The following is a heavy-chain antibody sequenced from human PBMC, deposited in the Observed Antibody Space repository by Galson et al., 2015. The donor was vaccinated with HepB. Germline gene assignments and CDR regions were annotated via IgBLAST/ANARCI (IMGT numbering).Heavy chain of an antibody. CDR2: INPSDTST. CDR3: AREGHDYSNNYYYGMDV. J-gene: IGHJ6*02. Sequence: SVKVSCKASGYTFTTYYMHWVRQAPGQGLEWMGIINPSDTSTSYAQNFQGRVTMTRDTSTSTVYMELNSLRSEDTAVYYCAREGHDYSNNYYYGMDVWGQGTTVTVSS. CDR1: GYTFTTYY. D-gene: IGHD4-11*01. V-gene: IGHV1-46*01.